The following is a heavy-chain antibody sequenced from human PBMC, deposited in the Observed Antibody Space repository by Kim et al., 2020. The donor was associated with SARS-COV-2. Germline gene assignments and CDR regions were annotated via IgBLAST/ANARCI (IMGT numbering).Heavy chain of an antibody. D-gene: IGHD3-10*01. Sequence: VKGRLTISGDNAKNSLYLKMNSLRAEDTAVYYCARDPELWFGGSPWYFDYWGQGTLVTVSS. CDR3: ARDPELWFGGSPWYFDY. J-gene: IGHJ4*02. V-gene: IGHV3-11*06.